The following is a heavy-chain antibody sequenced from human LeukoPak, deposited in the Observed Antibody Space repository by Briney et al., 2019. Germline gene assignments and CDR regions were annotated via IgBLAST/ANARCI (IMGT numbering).Heavy chain of an antibody. V-gene: IGHV4-34*01. CDR1: GGSFSGYY. CDR2: INHSGST. J-gene: IGHJ5*02. Sequence: LETLSLTCAVYGGSFSGYYWSWIRQPPGKGLEWIGEINHSGSTNYNPSLKSRVTISVDTSKNQFSLKLSSVTAANTAVYYCARARVRRWFDPWGQGTLVTVSS. CDR3: ARARVRRWFDP. D-gene: IGHD1-1*01.